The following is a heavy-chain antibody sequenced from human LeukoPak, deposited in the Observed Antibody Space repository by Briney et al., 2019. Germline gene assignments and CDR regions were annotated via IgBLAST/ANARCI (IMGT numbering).Heavy chain of an antibody. CDR2: IKQDGSEK. J-gene: IGHJ4*02. CDR1: GFTFSSYW. CDR3: ASRVWSGYYTYYFDY. V-gene: IGHV3-7*01. D-gene: IGHD3-3*01. Sequence: GGSLRLSCAASGFTFSSYWMSWVRQAPGKGPEWVANIKQDGSEKYYVDSVKGRFTISRDNAKNSLYLQMNSLRAEDTAVYYCASRVWSGYYTYYFDYWGQGTLVTVSS.